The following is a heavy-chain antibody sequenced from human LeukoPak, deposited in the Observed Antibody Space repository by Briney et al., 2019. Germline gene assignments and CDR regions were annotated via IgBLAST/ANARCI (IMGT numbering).Heavy chain of an antibody. J-gene: IGHJ6*03. Sequence: SETLSLTXTVSGGSIGSSSYYWGWIGQPPGKGLQWIGSIYYSGSTYYNPSLKSRVTISVDTSKNQFSLKLSSVTAADTAVYYCARHPVNYYDSSGYYYFRYYYYYMDVWGKGTTVTVSS. CDR1: GGSIGSSSYY. D-gene: IGHD3-22*01. V-gene: IGHV4-39*01. CDR2: IYYSGST. CDR3: ARHPVNYYDSSGYYYFRYYYYYMDV.